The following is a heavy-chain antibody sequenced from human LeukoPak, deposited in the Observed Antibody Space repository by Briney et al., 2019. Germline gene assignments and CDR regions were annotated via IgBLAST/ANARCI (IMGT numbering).Heavy chain of an antibody. CDR3: ARHACSSTSCYRYYYYYGMDV. Sequence: SETLSLTCTVSGGSISSYYWSWIRKPPGKGLEWFGYIYYSGSTNYNPSLKSRVTISVDTSKNQFSLKLSSVTAADTAVYYCARHACSSTSCYRYYYYYGMDVWGQGTTVTVSS. J-gene: IGHJ6*02. D-gene: IGHD2-2*02. CDR1: GGSISSYY. V-gene: IGHV4-59*08. CDR2: IYYSGST.